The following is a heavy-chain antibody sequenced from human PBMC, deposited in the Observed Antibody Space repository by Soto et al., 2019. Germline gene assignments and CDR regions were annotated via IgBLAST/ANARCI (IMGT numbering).Heavy chain of an antibody. CDR2: INPRTGST. CDR1: GYSFTNYC. Sequence: QVQLVQSGADVKKPGTSVKVSCKAAGYSFTNYCMYWVRQAPGQGREWMGMINPRTGSTRYAQKLQDRVTLTRDTSTTTVYMELSTLISDDTAVYYCARDGGLLTASWHYDLWGPGTLVTVSS. J-gene: IGHJ2*01. CDR3: ARDGGLLTASWHYDL. D-gene: IGHD2-15*01. V-gene: IGHV1-46*01.